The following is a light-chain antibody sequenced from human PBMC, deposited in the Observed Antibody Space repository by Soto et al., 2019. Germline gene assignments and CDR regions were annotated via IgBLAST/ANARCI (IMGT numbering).Light chain of an antibody. Sequence: QSALTQPASVSGSPGQSITISCTGTSSDIGTYDYVSWYQHHPGKAPKLMIYEVTNRPSGVSDHFSGSKSGKTASLTISGLQAEDEADYYCSSYTTTTTPVVFGGGTKLTVL. V-gene: IGLV2-14*01. CDR1: SSDIGTYDY. CDR3: SSYTTTTTPVV. CDR2: EVT. J-gene: IGLJ2*01.